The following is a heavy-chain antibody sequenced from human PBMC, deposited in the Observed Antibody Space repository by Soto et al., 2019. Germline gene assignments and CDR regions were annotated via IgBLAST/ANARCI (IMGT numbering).Heavy chain of an antibody. CDR3: ARRYGTGFDY. V-gene: IGHV4-59*08. J-gene: IGHJ4*02. CDR1: GGSISSYY. Sequence: PSETLSLTCAVSGGSISSYYGSWIRQPPGKGLEWIGYIYYSGSTNYNPSLKSRVTISVDTSKNQFSLKLSSVTAADTAVYYCARRYGTGFDYWGQGTLVTVSS. CDR2: IYYSGST. D-gene: IGHD4-17*01.